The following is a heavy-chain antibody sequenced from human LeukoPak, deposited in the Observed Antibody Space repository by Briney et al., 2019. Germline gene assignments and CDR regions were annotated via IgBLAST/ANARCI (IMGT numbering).Heavy chain of an antibody. D-gene: IGHD6-19*01. CDR3: ARSAKHSSGFHYSDGMDV. V-gene: IGHV3-53*01. J-gene: IGHJ6*02. CDR1: GFTVSSYY. Sequence: GGSLRLSCAASGFTVSSYYMSWVRQAPGKGLEWVSVIYNDGSTDYADSVKGRFTISRDNSKNTLNLQMNSLRAEDTAVYYCARSAKHSSGFHYSDGMDVWGQGTTVTVSS. CDR2: IYNDGST.